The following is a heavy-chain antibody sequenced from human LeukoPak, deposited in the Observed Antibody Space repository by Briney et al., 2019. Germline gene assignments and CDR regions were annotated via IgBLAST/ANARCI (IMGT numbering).Heavy chain of an antibody. J-gene: IGHJ4*02. CDR3: ARALWFGSYYFDY. D-gene: IGHD3-10*01. CDR1: GGSISSGDYY. V-gene: IGHV4-30-4*01. Sequence: SETLSLTCTVSGGSISSGDYYWSWIRQPPGKCLEWIGYIYSSGSTYYNPSLKSRVTISVDTSKNQFSLKLSSVTAADTAVYYCARALWFGSYYFDYWGQGTLVTVSS. CDR2: IYSSGST.